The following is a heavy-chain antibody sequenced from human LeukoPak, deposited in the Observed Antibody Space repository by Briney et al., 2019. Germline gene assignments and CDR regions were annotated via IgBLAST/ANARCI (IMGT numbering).Heavy chain of an antibody. V-gene: IGHV3-7*01. Sequence: GGSLRLSCAASGFTFSTSWMTWVLQAPGKGLEWVANIKQDGSEKFCVDSVKGRFTISRDNAKNSLYLQMNSLRAEDTAVYYCARDNGPSGYDAFDIWGQGTMVTVSS. D-gene: IGHD5-12*01. CDR3: ARDNGPSGYDAFDI. CDR1: GFTFSTSW. J-gene: IGHJ3*02. CDR2: IKQDGSEK.